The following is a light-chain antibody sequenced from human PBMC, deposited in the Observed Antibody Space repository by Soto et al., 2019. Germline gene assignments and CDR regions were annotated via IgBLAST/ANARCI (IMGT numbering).Light chain of an antibody. CDR2: AAS. V-gene: IGKV1-39*01. CDR3: QQKAITPPWT. CDR1: QSVSRS. J-gene: IGKJ1*01. Sequence: QLAQSPSSLSASVGDRVIITCRASQSVSRSLNWYQQKPGQPPKLLLYAASTLHSGVPSRFSGSGSGTEFTLTISSLQPEDFATYYCQQKAITPPWTFGQGTKVDIK.